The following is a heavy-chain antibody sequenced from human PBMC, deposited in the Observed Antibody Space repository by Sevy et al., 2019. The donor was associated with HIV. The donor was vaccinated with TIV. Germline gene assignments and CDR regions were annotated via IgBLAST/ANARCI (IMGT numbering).Heavy chain of an antibody. J-gene: IGHJ5*02. V-gene: IGHV4-34*01. CDR2: INESGIT. CDR1: DGSFSGYY. CDR3: ARSPPVVVVPGAPSWFDP. Sequence: SETLSLTCAVHDGSFSGYYWNWIRQLPGKGLEWIGEINESGITYYNPSLKSRVAISVDTSKKQFSVKLKSVTAADTALYFCARSPPVVVVPGAPSWFDPWGQGTLVTVSS. D-gene: IGHD2-2*01.